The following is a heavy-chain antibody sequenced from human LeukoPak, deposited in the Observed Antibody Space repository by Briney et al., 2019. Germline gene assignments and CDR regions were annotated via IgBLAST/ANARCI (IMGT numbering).Heavy chain of an antibody. J-gene: IGHJ3*02. CDR3: ARDLRGTSAFDI. V-gene: IGHV4-61*08. CDR2: IYYSGTT. CDR1: GGSISSGGYY. D-gene: IGHD3-9*01. Sequence: SETLSLTCTVSGGSISSGGYYWSWIRQPPGKGLEWIGYIYYSGTTNYNPSLKSRVTISVDTSKNQFSLMLTSVTAADTAVYYCARDLRGTSAFDIWGHGTMVTVSS.